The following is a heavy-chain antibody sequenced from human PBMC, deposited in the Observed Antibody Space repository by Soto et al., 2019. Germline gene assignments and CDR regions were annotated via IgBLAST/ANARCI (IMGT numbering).Heavy chain of an antibody. CDR3: ARDPIRGGVPYFFDF. Sequence: GASVKVSCKASGYTFTDYFVHWVCLAPGQGLEWMGWVNPDTGVATFPQKFQGRVTVTRDASINTDYMELTHLTSEDTGIYYCARDPIRGGVPYFFDFWGRGTQVTVSS. CDR2: VNPDTGVA. J-gene: IGHJ4*02. CDR1: GYTFTDYF. V-gene: IGHV1-2*02. D-gene: IGHD3-16*01.